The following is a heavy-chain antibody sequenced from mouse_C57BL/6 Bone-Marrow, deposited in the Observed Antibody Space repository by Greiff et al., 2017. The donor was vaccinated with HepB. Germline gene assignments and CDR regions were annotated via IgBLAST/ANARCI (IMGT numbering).Heavy chain of an antibody. CDR1: GYTFTSYW. CDR3: ACGNYVAMDY. J-gene: IGHJ4*01. V-gene: IGHV1-69*01. D-gene: IGHD2-1*01. CDR2: IDPSDSYT. Sequence: QVQLQQSGAELVMPGASVKLSCKASGYTFTSYWMHWVKQRPGQGLEWIGEIDPSDSYTNYNQKFKGKSTLTVDKSSSTAYMQLSSLTSEDSAVYYCACGNYVAMDYWGQGTSVTVSS.